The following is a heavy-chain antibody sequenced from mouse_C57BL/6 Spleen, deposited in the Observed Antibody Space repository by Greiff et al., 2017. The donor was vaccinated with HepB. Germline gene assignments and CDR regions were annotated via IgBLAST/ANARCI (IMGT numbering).Heavy chain of an antibody. CDR2: INPNNGGT. CDR1: GYTFTDYY. J-gene: IGHJ4*01. Sequence: VQLQQSGPELVKPGASVKIPCKASGYTFTDYYMDWVKQSHGKSLEWIGDINPNNGGTIYNQKFKGKATLTVDKTSSTAYMELRSLTSEDTAVYYCATSYGCAMDYWGQGTSVTVSS. D-gene: IGHD3-3*01. V-gene: IGHV1-18*01. CDR3: ATSYGCAMDY.